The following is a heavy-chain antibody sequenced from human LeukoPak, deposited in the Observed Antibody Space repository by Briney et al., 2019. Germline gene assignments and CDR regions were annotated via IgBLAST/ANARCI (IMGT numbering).Heavy chain of an antibody. J-gene: IGHJ5*02. V-gene: IGHV3-30*18. D-gene: IGHD2-15*01. CDR3: AKDRYCSGGSCLNWFDP. CDR2: ISYDGSNK. Sequence: GGSLRLSCAASGFTFSSYGMHWVRQAPGKGLEWVAAISYDGSNKYYADSVKGRFTISRDNSKNTLYLQMNSLRAEDTAVYYCAKDRYCSGGSCLNWFDPWGQGTLVTVSS. CDR1: GFTFSSYG.